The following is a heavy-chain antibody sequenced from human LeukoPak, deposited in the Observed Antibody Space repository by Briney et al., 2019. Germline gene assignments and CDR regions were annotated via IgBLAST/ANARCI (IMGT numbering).Heavy chain of an antibody. D-gene: IGHD3-9*01. CDR1: GFTFTDYY. CDR2: ITNSGTTI. J-gene: IGHJ1*01. CDR3: ARDGHYDILTGYFQD. V-gene: IGHV3-11*01. Sequence: KPGGPLRLSCAASGFTFTDYYMSWIRQAPGKGREWVSYITNSGTTIHYADSVKGRFTISRDNAKNSLYLQLNSLRAEDTAVYYCARDGHYDILTGYFQDWGQGTLVTVSS.